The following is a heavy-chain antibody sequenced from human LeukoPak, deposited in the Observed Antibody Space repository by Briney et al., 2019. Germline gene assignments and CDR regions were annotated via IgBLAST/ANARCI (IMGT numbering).Heavy chain of an antibody. CDR2: ISSDGSNT. CDR1: GFTFSKYY. Sequence: PGGSLRLSCAVSGFTFSKYYMHWVRHAPGKGLVWVSRISSDGSNTNYADSVKGRFTISRDNAKNTLYLQMNSLRGEDTAVYYCLRVPYWGQGVLVTVSS. J-gene: IGHJ4*02. V-gene: IGHV3-74*01. CDR3: LRVPY.